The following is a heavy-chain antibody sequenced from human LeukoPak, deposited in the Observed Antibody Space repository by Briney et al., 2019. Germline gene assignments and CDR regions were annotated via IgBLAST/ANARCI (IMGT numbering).Heavy chain of an antibody. CDR3: AKVGPWLANDL. Sequence: QTGGSLGLSCAAPGFTFDDYAMHWVRQPPGKGLEWVSLISADGAGTSYANSVKGRFIISRDNSKNLLFLQMNGLRTEDTAFYFCAKVGPWLANDLWGQGILVTVSS. V-gene: IGHV3-43*02. CDR2: ISADGAGT. J-gene: IGHJ5*02. CDR1: GFTFDDYA. D-gene: IGHD6-19*01.